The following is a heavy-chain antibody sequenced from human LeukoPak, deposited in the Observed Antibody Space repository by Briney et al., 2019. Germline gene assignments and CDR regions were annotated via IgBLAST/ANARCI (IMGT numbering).Heavy chain of an antibody. CDR3: ATSEYSSGWYATDY. CDR2: VDPEDGET. J-gene: IGHJ4*02. CDR1: GYTFTDYY. V-gene: IGHV1-69-2*01. Sequence: ATVKISCKVSGYTFTDYYMHWVQQAPGKGLEWMGLVDPEDGETIYAEKFQGRVTITADTSTHTAYMELSSLRSEDTAVYYCATSEYSSGWYATDYWGQGTLVTVSS. D-gene: IGHD6-19*01.